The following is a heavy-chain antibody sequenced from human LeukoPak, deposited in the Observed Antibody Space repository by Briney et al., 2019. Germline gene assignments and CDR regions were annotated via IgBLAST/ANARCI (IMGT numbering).Heavy chain of an antibody. J-gene: IGHJ4*02. CDR3: ATEQLAAAGTVLDY. CDR2: ISSSSSYI. CDR1: AFTFSSYG. Sequence: GGSLRLSCAASAFTFSSYGMSWVRQAPGKGLEWVSSISSSSSYIYYADSVKGRFTISRDNAKNSLYLQMNSLRAEDTAVYYCATEQLAAAGTVLDYRGQGTLVTVSS. V-gene: IGHV3-21*01. D-gene: IGHD6-13*01.